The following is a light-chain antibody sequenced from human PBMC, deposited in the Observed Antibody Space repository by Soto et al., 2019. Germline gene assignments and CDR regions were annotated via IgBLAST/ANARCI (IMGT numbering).Light chain of an antibody. CDR1: QSFSSNF. CDR3: QQYGTSPYT. V-gene: IGKV3-20*01. J-gene: IGKJ2*01. Sequence: EIVLTQSPGTLSLSPGERATLSCRASQSFSSNFLAWYQQKPGQAPRLLIYGASFRATGIPVRFSGSGSGTDFTLIISRLEPEDFAVYYCQQYGTSPYTFGQGTKLEIK. CDR2: GAS.